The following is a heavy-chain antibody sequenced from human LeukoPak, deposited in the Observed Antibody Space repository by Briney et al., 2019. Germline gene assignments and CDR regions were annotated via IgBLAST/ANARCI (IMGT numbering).Heavy chain of an antibody. CDR3: ARVEMATGWFDP. J-gene: IGHJ5*02. V-gene: IGHV5-51*01. Sequence: GESLKISCKGSGYTFTSHWIGRVRQMPGKGLEWMGIIYPVDSDTRYSPSFQGQVTISADRSISTAYLQWSSLKASDTAMYYCARVEMATGWFDPWGQGTLVIVSS. CDR1: GYTFTSHW. D-gene: IGHD5-24*01. CDR2: IYPVDSDT.